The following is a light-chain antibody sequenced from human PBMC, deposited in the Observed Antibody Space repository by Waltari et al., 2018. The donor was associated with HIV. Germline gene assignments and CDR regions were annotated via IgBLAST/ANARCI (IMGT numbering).Light chain of an antibody. CDR1: QGMNTW. CDR2: AAS. Sequence: DIQMTQSPSYLSAAVGDTFTITCRASQGMNTWLAWYQQDAGRAPKLLIYAASSVQSGVPSRFSGSVSGTNFTLTISGLQPEDFASYYCLQTKSFPNTFGQGTKV. V-gene: IGKV1-12*01. J-gene: IGKJ2*01. CDR3: LQTKSFPNT.